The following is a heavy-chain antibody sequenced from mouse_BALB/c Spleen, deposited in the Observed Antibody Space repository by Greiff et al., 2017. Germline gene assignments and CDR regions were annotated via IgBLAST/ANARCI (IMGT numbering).Heavy chain of an antibody. CDR1: GFSLTSYD. CDR3: VRMYYYAMDY. Sequence: VKLMESGPGLVAPSQSLSITCTVSGFSLTSYDISWIRQPPGKGLEWLGVIWTGGGTNYNSAFMSRLSISKDNSKSQVFLKMNSLQTDDTAIYYCVRMYYYAMDYWGQGTSVTVSS. CDR2: IWTGGGT. V-gene: IGHV2-9-2*01. J-gene: IGHJ4*01.